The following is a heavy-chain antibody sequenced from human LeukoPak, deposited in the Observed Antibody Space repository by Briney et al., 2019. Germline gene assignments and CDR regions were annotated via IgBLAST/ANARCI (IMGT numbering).Heavy chain of an antibody. V-gene: IGHV4-39*01. D-gene: IGHD1-26*01. CDR1: GGSISSSSYY. CDR3: ARGGLVYNGAKKFDY. CDR2: IYYSGST. J-gene: IGHJ4*02. Sequence: SETLSLTCTVSGGSISSSSYYWGWIRQPPGKGLEWIGSIYYSGSTYYNPSLKSRVTISVDTSKNQFSLKLSSVTAADTAVYYCARGGLVYNGAKKFDYWGQGTLVTVSS.